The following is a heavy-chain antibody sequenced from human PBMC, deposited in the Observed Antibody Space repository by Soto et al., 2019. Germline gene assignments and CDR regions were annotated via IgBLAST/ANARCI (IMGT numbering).Heavy chain of an antibody. J-gene: IGHJ4*02. CDR2: ISDTGGSA. Sequence: RLSCSASGFTFNKYGMHWVRQAPGTGLEYVSGISDTGGSAFHADSVKGRFTISRDNSKGTLFIQMSSLRAEDTAVYYCVKDRLRHCVSSSCYLREFWGQAPPVAVSA. CDR1: GFTFNKYG. CDR3: VKDRLRHCVSSSCYLREF. D-gene: IGHD2-2*01. V-gene: IGHV3-64D*06.